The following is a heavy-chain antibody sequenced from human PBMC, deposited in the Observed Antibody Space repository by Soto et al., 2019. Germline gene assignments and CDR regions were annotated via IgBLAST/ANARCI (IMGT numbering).Heavy chain of an antibody. CDR3: GRGASGSYRLDY. J-gene: IGHJ4*02. CDR2: INSDGSST. V-gene: IGHV3-74*01. D-gene: IGHD3-10*01. Sequence: GGSLRLSCAASGFTFSSFWMHWVRQAPGKGLVWVSRINSDGSSTNYADSVKGQFTISRDNAKNTLYLQMNSLRAEDTAVYYCGRGASGSYRLDYWGQGTLVTVSS. CDR1: GFTFSSFW.